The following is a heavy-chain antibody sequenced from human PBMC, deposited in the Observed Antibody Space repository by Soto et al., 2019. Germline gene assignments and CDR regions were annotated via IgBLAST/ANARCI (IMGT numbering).Heavy chain of an antibody. Sequence: SETLSLTCAVSGGSSISGGYSWSWIRQPPGKGLEWIGYIYHSGSTYYNPSLKSRVTISVDTSKNQFSLKLSSVTAADTAVYYCATSNWFDPWGQGTLVTVSS. CDR3: ATSNWFDP. J-gene: IGHJ5*02. CDR2: IYHSGST. V-gene: IGHV4-30-2*03. CDR1: GGSSISGGYS.